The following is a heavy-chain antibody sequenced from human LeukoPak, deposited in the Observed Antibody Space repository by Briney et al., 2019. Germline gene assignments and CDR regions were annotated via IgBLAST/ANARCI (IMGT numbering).Heavy chain of an antibody. CDR2: IRYDGTDK. Sequence: PEGSLRLSCAASGFTFSNHGMHWVRQAPGKGLEWVAFIRYDGTDKYYADSVKGRFTISRDNAKNSLYLQMNSLRAEDTAVYYCATDLFDYMDVWGKGTTVTVSS. CDR1: GFTFSNHG. D-gene: IGHD2-21*01. V-gene: IGHV3-30*02. J-gene: IGHJ6*03. CDR3: ATDLFDYMDV.